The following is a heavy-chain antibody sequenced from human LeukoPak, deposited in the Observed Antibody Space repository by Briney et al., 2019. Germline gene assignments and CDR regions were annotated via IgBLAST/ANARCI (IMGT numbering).Heavy chain of an antibody. V-gene: IGHV4-39*01. CDR1: GGSISSSSYY. D-gene: IGHD3-10*01. CDR2: IYYSGST. J-gene: IGHJ4*02. CDR3: ARQVAYYYGSGSYPTVYFDY. Sequence: SETLSLTCTVSGGSISSSSYYWGWIRQPPGKGLEWIGSIYYSGSTYYNPSLKSRVTISVDTSKNQFSLKLSSVTAADTAVYYCARQVAYYYGSGSYPTVYFDYWGQGTLVTVSS.